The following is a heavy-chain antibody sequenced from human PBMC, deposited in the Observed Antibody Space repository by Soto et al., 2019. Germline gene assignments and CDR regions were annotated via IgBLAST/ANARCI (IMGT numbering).Heavy chain of an antibody. CDR3: AKVRCRGVIMAPFDY. V-gene: IGHV3-23*01. Sequence: GGSLRLSCAASGFTFSSYAMSWVRQAPGKGLEWVSAISGSGGSTYYADSVKGRFTISRDNSKNTLYLQMNSLRAEDTAVYYCAKVRCRGVIMAPFDYWGQGTLVTVSS. D-gene: IGHD3-10*01. J-gene: IGHJ4*02. CDR1: GFTFSSYA. CDR2: ISGSGGST.